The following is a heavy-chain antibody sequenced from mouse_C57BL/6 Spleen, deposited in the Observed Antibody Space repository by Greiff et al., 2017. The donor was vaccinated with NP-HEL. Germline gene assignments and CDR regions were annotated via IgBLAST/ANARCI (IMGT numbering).Heavy chain of an antibody. J-gene: IGHJ4*01. CDR2: IYPGDGDT. V-gene: IGHV1-82*01. Sequence: VHLVESGPELVKPGASVKISCKASGYAFSSSWMNWVKQRPGKGLEWIGRIYPGDGDTNYNGKFKGKATLTADKSSSTAYMQLSSLTSEDSAVYFCARRDYYDYYYAMDYWGQGTSVTVSS. CDR3: ARRDYYDYYYAMDY. D-gene: IGHD2-4*01. CDR1: GYAFSSSW.